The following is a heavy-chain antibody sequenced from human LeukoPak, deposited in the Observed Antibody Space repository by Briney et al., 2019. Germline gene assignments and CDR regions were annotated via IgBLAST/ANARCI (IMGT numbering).Heavy chain of an antibody. Sequence: GGSLRLSCAASGFTFDDYAMHWVRQAPGKGLEWVSGISWNSGSIGYADSVKGRFTISRDNAKNSLYLQMNSLRAEDTALYYCAKDISGYDSSDLDYWGQGTLVTVSS. CDR3: AKDISGYDSSDLDY. CDR1: GFTFDDYA. CDR2: ISWNSGSI. J-gene: IGHJ4*02. D-gene: IGHD5-12*01. V-gene: IGHV3-9*01.